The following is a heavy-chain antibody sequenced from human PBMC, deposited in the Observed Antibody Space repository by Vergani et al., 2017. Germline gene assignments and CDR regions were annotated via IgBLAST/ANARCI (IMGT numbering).Heavy chain of an antibody. D-gene: IGHD2-2*01. V-gene: IGHV1-2*02. Sequence: QVQLVQSGAEVKKPGASVKVSCKASGYTFTGYYMHWVRQAPGQGLEWMGWINRDSGGTNDAQKFQGRVTMTRETSISTDYMELSRLRSDDTAVYYCARGYCSSTSCQRRWWFDPWGQGTLVTVSS. CDR2: INRDSGGT. CDR1: GYTFTGYY. J-gene: IGHJ5*02. CDR3: ARGYCSSTSCQRRWWFDP.